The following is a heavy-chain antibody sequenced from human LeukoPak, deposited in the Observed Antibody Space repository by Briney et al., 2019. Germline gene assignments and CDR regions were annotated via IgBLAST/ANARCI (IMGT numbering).Heavy chain of an antibody. CDR3: AKGTLWSGYYTSLDP. CDR2: IHYTGNT. CDR1: GGSISSYY. Sequence: SETLSLTCTVSGGSISSYYWNWIRQPQGNGLEWIGDIHYTGNTYYNPSLKSRVTMSVDTSKSQFSLRLSSVTAADSAVYYCAKGTLWSGYYTSLDPWGQGTLVTVSP. D-gene: IGHD3-3*01. J-gene: IGHJ5*02. V-gene: IGHV4-59*01.